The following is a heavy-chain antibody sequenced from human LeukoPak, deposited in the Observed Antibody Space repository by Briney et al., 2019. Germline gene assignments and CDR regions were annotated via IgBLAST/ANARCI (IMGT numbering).Heavy chain of an antibody. J-gene: IGHJ4*02. CDR3: ATAGYYYDSSGDPLLDY. D-gene: IGHD3-22*01. V-gene: IGHV4-39*01. CDR1: GGSISSSSYY. Sequence: PSETLSLTCTVSGGSISSSSYYWGWIRQPPGKGLEWIGSIYYSGSTYNNPSLKSRVTISVDTSKNQFSLKLSSVTAADTAVYYCATAGYYYDSSGDPLLDYWGQGTLVTVSS. CDR2: IYYSGST.